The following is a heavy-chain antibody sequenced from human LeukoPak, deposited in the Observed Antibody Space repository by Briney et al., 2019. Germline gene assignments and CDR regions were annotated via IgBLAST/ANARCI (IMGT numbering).Heavy chain of an antibody. D-gene: IGHD1-26*01. Sequence: PGGSLRLSCAASGFTFSSYGMHWVRQAPGKGLVWVSHISRDGSYTNYADSVKGRFTISRDNANNTLYLQMNSLRAEDTAVYYCSRDLRGADDYWGQGTLVTVSS. V-gene: IGHV3-74*01. J-gene: IGHJ4*02. CDR1: GFTFSSYG. CDR3: SRDLRGADDY. CDR2: ISRDGSYT.